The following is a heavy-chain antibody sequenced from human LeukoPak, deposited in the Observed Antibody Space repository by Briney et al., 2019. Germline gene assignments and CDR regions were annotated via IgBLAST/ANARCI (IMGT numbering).Heavy chain of an antibody. Sequence: PSETLSLTCTVSGGSISSYYWSWIRQPPGKGLEWIGYIYYSGGTNYNPSLKSRVTISVDTSKNQFSLKLSSVTAADTAVYYCARVGGDYYDSSGYYYVDWGQGPLVTVSS. D-gene: IGHD3-22*01. CDR2: IYYSGGT. V-gene: IGHV4-59*01. J-gene: IGHJ4*02. CDR1: GGSISSYY. CDR3: ARVGGDYYDSSGYYYVD.